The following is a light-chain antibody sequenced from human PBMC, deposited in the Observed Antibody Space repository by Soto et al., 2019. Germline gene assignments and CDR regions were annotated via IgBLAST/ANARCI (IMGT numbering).Light chain of an antibody. J-gene: IGKJ1*01. CDR3: LKHNSAPWT. Sequence: DIQMTQSPSSLSASVGDRVTITCRASQGISNYLAWFQQKPGKVPQLMIYSASTLESGVPSRFSGSGSGTDFTLTISSLQPEDVATYYCLKHNSAPWTFGHGTKVEIK. CDR1: QGISNY. CDR2: SAS. V-gene: IGKV1-27*01.